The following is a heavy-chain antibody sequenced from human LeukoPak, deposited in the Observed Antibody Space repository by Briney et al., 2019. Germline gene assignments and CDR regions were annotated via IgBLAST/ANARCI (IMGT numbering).Heavy chain of an antibody. D-gene: IGHD2-15*01. Sequence: ASVKVSCKASGYTFTSYGISWVRQAPGQGLEWMGWISAYNGNTNYAQKLQGRATMTTDTSTSTAYMELRSLRSDDTAVYYCARDILGYCSGGSCAGFDPWGQGTLVTVSS. CDR1: GYTFTSYG. J-gene: IGHJ5*02. CDR2: ISAYNGNT. CDR3: ARDILGYCSGGSCAGFDP. V-gene: IGHV1-18*01.